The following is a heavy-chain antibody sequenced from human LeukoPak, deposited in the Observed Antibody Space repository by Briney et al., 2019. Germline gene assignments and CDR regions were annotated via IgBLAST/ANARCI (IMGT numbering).Heavy chain of an antibody. CDR3: ARVLYGGNSGALDY. J-gene: IGHJ4*02. D-gene: IGHD4-23*01. CDR2: VSDTERA. V-gene: IGHV4-4*07. CDR1: IGSLNSYF. Sequence: PSETLSLTCTVSIGSLNSYFWTWVRQPAGKGLEWIGRVSDTERAYYNPSLKSRVTISVDTSKNQFSLKLSSVTAADTAVYYCARVLYGGNSGALDYWGQGTLVTVSS.